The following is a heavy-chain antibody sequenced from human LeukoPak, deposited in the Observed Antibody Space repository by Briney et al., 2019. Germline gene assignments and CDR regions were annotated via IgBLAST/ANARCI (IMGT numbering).Heavy chain of an antibody. Sequence: GESLKISCEGSGYAFNTNWIGWVRQQPGKGLEWMGIIYPGDSDARYSPSFQGQVTISADQSISTAYLQWSSLKASDTTIYYCARQRGTSKTYFFDGLDVWGQGTTVTVSS. V-gene: IGHV5-51*01. CDR3: ARQRGTSKTYFFDGLDV. D-gene: IGHD1-7*01. CDR2: IYPGDSDA. CDR1: GYAFNTNW. J-gene: IGHJ6*02.